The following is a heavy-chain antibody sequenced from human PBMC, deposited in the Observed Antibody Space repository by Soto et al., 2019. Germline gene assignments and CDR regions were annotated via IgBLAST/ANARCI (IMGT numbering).Heavy chain of an antibody. D-gene: IGHD4-4*01. V-gene: IGHV1-3*01. J-gene: IGHJ5*02. CDR3: GRAFLRTHSFDP. CDR1: GYIFTSFS. Sequence: QVHLVQSGAEVKKPGASVTVSCKASGYIFTSFSMHWVRQAPGQRLEWLAWIDPGNGNTNYSLRFQDRITITTDTAANTFYMELSNLRAEDTAIYYCGRAFLRTHSFDPWGQGTLVTVSS. CDR2: IDPGNGNT.